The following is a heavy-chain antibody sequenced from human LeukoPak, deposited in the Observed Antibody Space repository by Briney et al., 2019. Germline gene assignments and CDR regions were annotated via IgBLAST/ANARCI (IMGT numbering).Heavy chain of an antibody. CDR3: AKARGYSGYERFFDY. Sequence: PGGSLRLSCAASGFTFSSYAMSWVRQAPGKGLEWVSTISGSGGSTYYADSVKGRFTISRDNSKNTLYLQMNSLRAEDTAVYYCAKARGYSGYERFFDYWGQGTLVTVSS. V-gene: IGHV3-23*01. D-gene: IGHD5-12*01. J-gene: IGHJ4*02. CDR1: GFTFSSYA. CDR2: ISGSGGST.